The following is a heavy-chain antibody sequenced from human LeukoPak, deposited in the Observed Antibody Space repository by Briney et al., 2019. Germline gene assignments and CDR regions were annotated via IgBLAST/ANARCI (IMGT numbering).Heavy chain of an antibody. CDR1: GYTFTNYD. V-gene: IGHV1-8*01. J-gene: IGHJ4*02. CDR3: AREGLDY. CDR2: KNPNSGNS. Sequence: ASVKVSCKASGYTFTNYDINWVRQATGQGLEWMGYKNPNSGNSAYAQKFQGRGTITTDASITTAYIELSGLRSEDTALYYCAREGLDYWGQGTLVTVSS.